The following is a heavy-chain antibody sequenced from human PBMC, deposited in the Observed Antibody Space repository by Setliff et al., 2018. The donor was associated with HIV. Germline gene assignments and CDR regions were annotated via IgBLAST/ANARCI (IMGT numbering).Heavy chain of an antibody. CDR2: ISYSGST. D-gene: IGHD3-9*01. CDR1: GGSVSSNS. J-gene: IGHJ6*03. Sequence: SETLSLTCAVYGGSVSSNSWSWIRQPPGGGLEFIGYISYSGSTNYDPSLKSRITISVDTSKNRFSLKLMSVTAADTAVYYCARLRGLARIYFYYYMDVWGKGTTVTVSS. V-gene: IGHV4-59*02. CDR3: ARLRGLARIYFYYYMDV.